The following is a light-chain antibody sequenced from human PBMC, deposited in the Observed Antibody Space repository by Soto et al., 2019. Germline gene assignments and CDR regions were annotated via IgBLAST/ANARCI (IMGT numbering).Light chain of an antibody. CDR3: SSYSSISTYV. J-gene: IGLJ1*01. CDR2: EVS. V-gene: IGLV2-14*01. Sequence: QSALTQPASVSGSPGQSITISCTGTSSDVGAYYSVSWYQQHPGKAPKPMIYEVSNRPSGVSNRFSGSKSGNTASLTISGLQAEDEADYYCSSYSSISTYVFGTGTKVTVL. CDR1: SSDVGAYYS.